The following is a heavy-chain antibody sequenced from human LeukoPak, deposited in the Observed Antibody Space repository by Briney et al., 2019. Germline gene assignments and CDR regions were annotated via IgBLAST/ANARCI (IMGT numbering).Heavy chain of an antibody. CDR1: GGSISSYY. V-gene: IGHV4-59*12. CDR3: ARGARIAVAGPFDY. D-gene: IGHD6-19*01. Sequence: SETLSLTCTVSGGSISSYYWSWSRQPPGKGLEWIGYIYYSGSTNYNPSLKSRVTISVDKSKNQFSLKLSSVTAADTAVYYCARGARIAVAGPFDYWGQGTLVTVSS. CDR2: IYYSGST. J-gene: IGHJ4*02.